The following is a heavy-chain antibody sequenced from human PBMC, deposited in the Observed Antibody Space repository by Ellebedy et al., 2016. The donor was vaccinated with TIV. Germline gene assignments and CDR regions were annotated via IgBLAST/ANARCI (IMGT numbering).Heavy chain of an antibody. CDR2: INHSGST. CDR1: GGSISSSSYY. Sequence: GSLRLXXTVSGGSISSSSYYWGWIRQPPGKGLEWIGEINHSGSTNYNPSLKSRVTISVDTSKNQFSLKLSSVTAADTAVYYCARVFLVGSGYYLDYYYYGMDVWGQGTTVTVSS. D-gene: IGHD3-22*01. J-gene: IGHJ6*02. CDR3: ARVFLVGSGYYLDYYYYGMDV. V-gene: IGHV4-39*07.